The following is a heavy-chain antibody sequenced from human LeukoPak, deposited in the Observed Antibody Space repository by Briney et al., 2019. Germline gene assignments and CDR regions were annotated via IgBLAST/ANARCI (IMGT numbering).Heavy chain of an antibody. CDR3: ARGRYSLDYFDY. Sequence: SETLSLTCAVYGGSFSGYYWSWIRQPPGKGLEWIGEINHSGSTNYNPSLKSRVTISVDTSKNQFSLELSSVTAADTAVYYCARGRYSLDYFDYWGQGTLVTVSS. V-gene: IGHV4-34*01. D-gene: IGHD6-13*01. CDR1: GGSFSGYY. CDR2: INHSGST. J-gene: IGHJ4*02.